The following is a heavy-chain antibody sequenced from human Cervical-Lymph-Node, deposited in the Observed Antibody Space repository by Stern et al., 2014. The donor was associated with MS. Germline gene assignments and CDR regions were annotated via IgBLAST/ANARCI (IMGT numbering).Heavy chain of an antibody. CDR3: ARDLGASFGYYYYYGMDV. Sequence: EVQLVESGGGLVQPGGSLRLSCAASGFTFNTYSMNWVRQAPGKGLEGVSYISSSGNTIYYADSVKGRFTISRDNAKNSLFLQMNSLRAEDTAVYYCARDLGASFGYYYYYGMDVWGQGTTVTVSS. V-gene: IGHV3-48*01. J-gene: IGHJ6*02. CDR1: GFTFNTYS. CDR2: ISSSGNTI. D-gene: IGHD1-26*01.